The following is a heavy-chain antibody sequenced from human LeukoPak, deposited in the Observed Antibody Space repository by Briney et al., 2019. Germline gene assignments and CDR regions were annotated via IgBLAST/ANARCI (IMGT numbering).Heavy chain of an antibody. CDR3: ARSEVTMKPDSFDI. V-gene: IGHV4-39*01. D-gene: IGHD3-22*01. CDR1: GGSISSSSYY. Sequence: SSETLSLTCTVSGGSISSSSYYWGWIRQPPGKGLEWIGSIYYSGSTYYNPSLKSRVTISVDTSKNQFSLKLSSVTAADTAVYYCARSEVTMKPDSFDIWGQGTMVTVSS. CDR2: IYYSGST. J-gene: IGHJ3*02.